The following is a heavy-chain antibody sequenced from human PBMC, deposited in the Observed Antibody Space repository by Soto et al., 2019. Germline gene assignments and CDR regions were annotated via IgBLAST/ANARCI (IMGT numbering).Heavy chain of an antibody. J-gene: IGHJ6*03. D-gene: IGHD4-17*01. CDR3: EIDDYGDYDQDYYYYYYYMDV. Sequence: GASVKVSCKASGGTFSSYTISWVRQAPGQGLEWMGKIIPILSIANYAQKFQGRVTITADKSTSTAYMELSSLRSEDTAVYYYEIDDYGDYDQDYYYYYYYMDVWGKGTTVTVSS. V-gene: IGHV1-69*02. CDR2: IIPILSIA. CDR1: GGTFSSYT.